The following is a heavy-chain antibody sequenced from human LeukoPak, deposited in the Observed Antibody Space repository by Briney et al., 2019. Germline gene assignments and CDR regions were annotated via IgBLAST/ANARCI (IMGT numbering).Heavy chain of an antibody. J-gene: IGHJ4*02. CDR1: GASITNSLYY. V-gene: IGHV4-39*01. Sequence: SETLSLTCTVSGASITNSLYYWGWIRQPPGKGLEWIATVYYTGSTYYNPSLKSRVTISIDTSKSHFSLKLRSVTAADMAVYYCARQDFGSGIVPGYWGQGTLVTVSS. CDR2: VYYTGST. CDR3: ARQDFGSGIVPGY. D-gene: IGHD3-10*01.